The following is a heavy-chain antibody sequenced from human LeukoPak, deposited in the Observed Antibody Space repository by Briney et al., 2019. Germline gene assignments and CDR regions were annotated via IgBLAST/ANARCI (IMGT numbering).Heavy chain of an antibody. CDR1: GCSMSSYY. J-gene: IGHJ3*02. Sequence: SETLSLTCTVSGCSMSSYYWRWIRQPPGKGLEWMGYIYYSGSTNYNPALKSRVTMSIDTYKNQFPLKLSSVTAAETGVYYCARESKGDGSDYSNALDIWGQGTMVTVSS. CDR3: ARESKGDGSDYSNALDI. D-gene: IGHD3-22*01. V-gene: IGHV4-59*01. CDR2: IYYSGST.